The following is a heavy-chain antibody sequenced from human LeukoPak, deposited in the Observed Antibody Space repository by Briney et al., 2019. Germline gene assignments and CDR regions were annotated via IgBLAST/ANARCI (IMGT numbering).Heavy chain of an antibody. V-gene: IGHV3-23*01. CDR2: ISGSGGST. D-gene: IGHD3-22*01. CDR3: AKDPGGLAMIVVNDDY. CDR1: GFTFSSYA. J-gene: IGHJ4*02. Sequence: GGSLRLSCAASGFTFSSYAMSWVRQAPGKGLEWVSAISGSGGSTYYADSVKGRFTISRDNSKNTLHLQMNSLRAEDTAVYYCAKDPGGLAMIVVNDDYWGQGTLVTVSS.